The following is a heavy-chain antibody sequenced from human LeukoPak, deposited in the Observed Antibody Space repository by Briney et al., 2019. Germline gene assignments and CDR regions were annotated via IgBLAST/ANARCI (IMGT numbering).Heavy chain of an antibody. CDR1: GYTCTGYY. CDR3: ARGEYYDRSAYCFD. D-gene: IGHD3-22*01. V-gene: IGHV1-2*02. J-gene: IGHJ4*02. Sequence: GASVKVSCKASGYTCTGYYMHWVGQAPGQGLAWIGWINPNSGGTNYVQRFQGRVTMTREASISTAYMEPSRLRSDDTAVYYCARGEYYDRSAYCFDWGQGTLVTVSS. CDR2: INPNSGGT.